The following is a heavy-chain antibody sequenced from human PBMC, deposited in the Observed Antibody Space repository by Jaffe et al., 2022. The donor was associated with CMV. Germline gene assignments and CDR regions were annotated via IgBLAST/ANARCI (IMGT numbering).Heavy chain of an antibody. CDR3: AREGFWSGSYYYYYMDV. CDR2: IIPILGIA. Sequence: QVQLVQSGAEVKKPGSSVKVSCKASGGTFSSYAISWVRQAPGQGLEWMGRIIPILGIANYAQKFQGRVTITADKSTSTAYMELSSLRSEDTAVYYCAREGFWSGSYYYYYMDVWGKGTTVTVSS. J-gene: IGHJ6*03. D-gene: IGHD3-3*01. CDR1: GGTFSSYA. V-gene: IGHV1-69*09.